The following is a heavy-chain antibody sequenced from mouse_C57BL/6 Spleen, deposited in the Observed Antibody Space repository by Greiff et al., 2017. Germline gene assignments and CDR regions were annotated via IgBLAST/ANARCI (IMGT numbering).Heavy chain of an antibody. CDR3: ARGSLTGTDY. Sequence: EVKLQESGPGLVKPSQSLSLTCSVTGYSITSGYYWNWIRQFPGNKLEWMGYISYDGSNNYNPSLKNRIPITRDTSKNQFFLKLNSVTTEATATYYCARGSLTGTDYWGQGTTLTVSS. V-gene: IGHV3-6*01. J-gene: IGHJ2*01. CDR1: GYSITSGYY. D-gene: IGHD4-1*01. CDR2: ISYDGSN.